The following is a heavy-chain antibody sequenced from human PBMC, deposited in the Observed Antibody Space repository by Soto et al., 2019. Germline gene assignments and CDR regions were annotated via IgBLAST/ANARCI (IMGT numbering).Heavy chain of an antibody. CDR1: GGSISSGGYY. CDR3: ARGSDYYDSSDLGY. D-gene: IGHD3-22*01. CDR2: IYYSGST. J-gene: IGHJ4*02. Sequence: SETLSLTCTVSGGSISSGGYYWSCIRQHPGKGLEWIGYIYYSGSTYYNPSLKSRVTISVDTSKSQFSLKLSSVTAADTAVYYCARGSDYYDSSDLGYWGQGTLVTVSS. V-gene: IGHV4-31*03.